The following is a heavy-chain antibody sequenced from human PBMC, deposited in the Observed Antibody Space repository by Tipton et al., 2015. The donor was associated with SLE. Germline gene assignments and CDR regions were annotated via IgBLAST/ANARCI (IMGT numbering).Heavy chain of an antibody. J-gene: IGHJ4*02. CDR1: GGSFSGYY. CDR2: IYYSGST. D-gene: IGHD3-10*01. CDR3: APFRVYGSGSYE. V-gene: IGHV4-34*01. Sequence: LRLSCAVYGGSFSGYYWSWIRQPPGKGLEWIGSIYYSGSTYYNPSLKSRVTISVDTSKNQFSLKLSSVTAADAAVYYCAPFRVYGSGSYEWGQGTLVTVSS.